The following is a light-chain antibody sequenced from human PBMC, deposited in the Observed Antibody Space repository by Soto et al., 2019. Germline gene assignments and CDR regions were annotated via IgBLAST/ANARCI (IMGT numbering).Light chain of an antibody. J-gene: IGKJ2*01. CDR2: ADS. Sequence: DIVLTQSPATLSLSPGERATLSCRASQSVGTSLAWYQQRPGQAPRLLLSADSTRATGIPARFSGSGSGTDLTITIRSLKAEDVAVYYCKQSTNWSXRDTFGQGTKV. CDR3: KQSTNWSXRDT. CDR1: QSVGTS. V-gene: IGKV3-11*01.